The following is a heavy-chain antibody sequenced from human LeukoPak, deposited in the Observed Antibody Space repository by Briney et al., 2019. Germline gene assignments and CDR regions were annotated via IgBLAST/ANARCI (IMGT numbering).Heavy chain of an antibody. J-gene: IGHJ4*02. CDR2: FDPEDGEA. Sequence: ASVIDCCKVSGYTLTELSMHWVRQASGKGLEWMGGFDPEDGEAIYAQKFQGRVSMAEDTSTDTAYMELSSLRSEDTAVYYCATVRSPVATQFDYWGQGTLITVSS. CDR1: GYTLTELS. V-gene: IGHV1-24*01. CDR3: ATVRSPVATQFDY. D-gene: IGHD4-23*01.